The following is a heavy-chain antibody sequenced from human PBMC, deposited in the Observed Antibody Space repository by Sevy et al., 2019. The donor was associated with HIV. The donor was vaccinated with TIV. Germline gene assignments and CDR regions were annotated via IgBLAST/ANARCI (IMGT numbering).Heavy chain of an antibody. J-gene: IGHJ3*02. CDR1: GFTFSSYS. CDR3: AREFYDSSGHDAFDI. CDR2: ISSSSSYI. V-gene: IGHV3-21*01. Sequence: GGSLRLSCAASGFTFSSYSMNWVRQAPGKGLEWVSSISSSSSYIYYADSVKGRFTISRGNAKNSLYLQMNSLRAEDTAVYYCAREFYDSSGHDAFDIWGQGTMVTVSS. D-gene: IGHD3-22*01.